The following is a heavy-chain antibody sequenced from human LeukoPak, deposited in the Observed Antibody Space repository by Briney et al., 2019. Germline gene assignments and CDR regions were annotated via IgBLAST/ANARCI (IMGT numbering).Heavy chain of an antibody. V-gene: IGHV3-23*01. CDR1: GFTFSSYS. CDR3: AKVFRAQGDAFDI. Sequence: GGSLRLSCAASGFTFSSYSMNWVRQAPGKGLEWVSAISGSGGSTYYADSVKGRFTISRDNSKNTLYLQMNSLRAEDTAVYYCAKVFRAQGDAFDIWGQGTMVTVSS. CDR2: ISGSGGST. J-gene: IGHJ3*02. D-gene: IGHD3-10*01.